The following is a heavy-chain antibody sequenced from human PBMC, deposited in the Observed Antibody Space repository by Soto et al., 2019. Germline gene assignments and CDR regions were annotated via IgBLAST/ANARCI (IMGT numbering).Heavy chain of an antibody. CDR2: ISAYSGST. J-gene: IGHJ4*02. D-gene: IGHD6-13*01. Sequence: GASVKVSCKASGYTFTTYGISWVRQAPGQGLEWMGWISAYSGSTKFAQKLQGRVTMTTDTSTTTAYMELRSLTSDDTAVYYCAREFTKSSSWPYYFDYWGQGTLVTVSS. V-gene: IGHV1-18*01. CDR3: AREFTKSSSWPYYFDY. CDR1: GYTFTTYG.